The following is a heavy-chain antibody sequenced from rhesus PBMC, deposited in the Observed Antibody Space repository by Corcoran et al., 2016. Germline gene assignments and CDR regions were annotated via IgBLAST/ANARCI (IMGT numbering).Heavy chain of an antibody. V-gene: IGHV4S10*01. J-gene: IGHJ3*01. D-gene: IGHD1-44*02. CDR1: GGSISDSYR. Sequence: QVQLQESGPGVVKPSETLSLTCAVSGGSISDSYRWSWIRQPPGKGLEWIGYIYGSSTSTNYNPSLNSRVTISKDTSKHQFSLKLSSVTAADTAVYYCARGSGSYKVIGAFDFWGQGLRVTVSS. CDR2: IYGSSTST. CDR3: ARGSGSYKVIGAFDF.